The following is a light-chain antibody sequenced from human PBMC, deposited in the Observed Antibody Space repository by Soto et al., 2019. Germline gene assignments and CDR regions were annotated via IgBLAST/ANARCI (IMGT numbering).Light chain of an antibody. V-gene: IGKV1-5*03. Sequence: DIQMTQSPSTLSASVGDRVTIICRASQSISSWLAWYQQKPGKAPKLLISKASNLNSGVPSRFSGSGSGTEFNLTISSLQPKDFATYYCQQYTSFIWTFCRGTKVDIK. CDR3: QQYTSFIWT. J-gene: IGKJ1*01. CDR1: QSISSW. CDR2: KAS.